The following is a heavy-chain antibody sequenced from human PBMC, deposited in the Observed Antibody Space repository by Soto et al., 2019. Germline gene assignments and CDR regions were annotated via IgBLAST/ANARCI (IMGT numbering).Heavy chain of an antibody. J-gene: IGHJ6*03. Sequence: EVQLAESGGGLAQPGGSLRLSCAASGFTLSGYAMDWVRQAPGKGLEYVSGISSNGVGTYYANSVQGRFTISRDNSKNTVYLQMGSLIPENMALFYCARRARPDFYDMDVWGKGTTVTGFS. V-gene: IGHV3-64*01. CDR2: ISSNGVGT. D-gene: IGHD6-6*01. CDR3: ARRARPDFYDMDV. CDR1: GFTLSGYA.